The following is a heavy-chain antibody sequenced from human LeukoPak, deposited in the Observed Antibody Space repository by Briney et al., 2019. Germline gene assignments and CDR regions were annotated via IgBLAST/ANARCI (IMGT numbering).Heavy chain of an antibody. CDR2: ISWNSGSI. CDR3: ASGMRVGPNI. Sequence: GGSLRLSCAASGFTFDDYAMHWVRQAPGKGLEWVSGISWNSGSIGYADSVKGRFTISRDNAKNSLYLQMNSLRAEDTAVYYCASGMRVGPNIWGQGTLVTVSS. J-gene: IGHJ4*02. CDR1: GFTFDDYA. D-gene: IGHD1-26*01. V-gene: IGHV3-9*01.